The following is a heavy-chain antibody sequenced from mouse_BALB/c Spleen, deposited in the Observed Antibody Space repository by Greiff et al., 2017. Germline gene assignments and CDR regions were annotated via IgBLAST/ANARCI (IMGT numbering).Heavy chain of an antibody. CDR2: ISDGGSYT. D-gene: IGHD2-4*01. CDR3: ASTSTMIRDYAMDY. CDR1: GFTFSDYY. V-gene: IGHV5-4*02. Sequence: DVMLVESGGGLVKPGGSLKLSCAASGFTFSDYYMYWVRQTPEKRLEWVATISDGGSYTYYPDSVKGRFTISRDNAKNNLYLQMSSLKSEDTAMYYCASTSTMIRDYAMDYWGQGTSVTVSS. J-gene: IGHJ4*01.